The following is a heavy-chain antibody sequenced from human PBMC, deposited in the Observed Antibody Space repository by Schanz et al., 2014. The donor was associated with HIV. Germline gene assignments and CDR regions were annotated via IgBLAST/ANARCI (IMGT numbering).Heavy chain of an antibody. D-gene: IGHD6-19*01. CDR2: IYSAGTT. J-gene: IGHJ4*02. Sequence: QLVESGGGLIQPGGSLRLSCVFSGFTVSNNHLSWVRQAPGKGLEWVSIIYSAGTTYYTDSVKGRFTISRDNSKNTLYLQMNSLGAEDTAVYYCAKVAIHSSGWLHFDYWGQGTLVTVSS. CDR3: AKVAIHSSGWLHFDY. CDR1: GFTVSNNH. V-gene: IGHV3-53*01.